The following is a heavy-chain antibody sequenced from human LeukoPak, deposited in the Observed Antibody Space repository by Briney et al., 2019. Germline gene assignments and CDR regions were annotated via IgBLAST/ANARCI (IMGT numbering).Heavy chain of an antibody. CDR2: IYYSGST. CDR3: ARENTGSYREFDY. D-gene: IGHD1-26*01. Sequence: SETLSLTCTVSGGSISSYYWSWIRQPPGKGLEWIGYIYYSGSTNYNPSLKSRVTISVDTSKNQFSLKLSSVTAVDTAVFYCARENTGSYREFDYWGRGTLVTVSS. V-gene: IGHV4-59*12. CDR1: GGSISSYY. J-gene: IGHJ4*02.